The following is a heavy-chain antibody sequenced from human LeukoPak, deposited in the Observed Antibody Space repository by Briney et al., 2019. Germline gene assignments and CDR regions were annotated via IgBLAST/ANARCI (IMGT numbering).Heavy chain of an antibody. J-gene: IGHJ6*02. CDR2: IEQDGSER. D-gene: IGHD1-1*01. CDR1: GFTFSSHW. CDR3: AAYNLPPDGMGV. Sequence: GGSLRLSCAASGFTFSSHWLIWVRQAPGKGLEWVANIEQDGSERFYVDSVKGRFTISRDNAKNSLFLQMNSLRAEDTAVYYCAAYNLPPDGMGVWGQGTSVTVSS. V-gene: IGHV3-7*01.